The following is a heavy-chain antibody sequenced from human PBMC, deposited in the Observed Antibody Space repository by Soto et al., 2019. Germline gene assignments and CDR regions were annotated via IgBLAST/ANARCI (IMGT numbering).Heavy chain of an antibody. CDR1: GFDFSNYA. D-gene: IGHD2-15*01. CDR2: IWFDGSNN. J-gene: IGHJ6*02. CDR3: ARELYTGVKRYYYYAMDV. V-gene: IGHV3-33*01. Sequence: QVQLVESGGGAVQPGRSVRLSCAASGFDFSNYAIHWVRRAPGKGLEWVAVIWFDGSNNYYADSVKGRIAVSRDNSKNTRYLQMSDLSAAEKAVCYCARELYTGVKRYYYYAMDVWGQGTLVTVSS.